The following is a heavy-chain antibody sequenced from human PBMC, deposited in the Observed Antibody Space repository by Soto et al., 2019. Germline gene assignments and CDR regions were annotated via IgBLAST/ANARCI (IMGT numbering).Heavy chain of an antibody. V-gene: IGHV4-34*01. CDR2: INHSGST. CDR1: GGSFSGYY. CDR3: AIDQDGHYYYGMDG. J-gene: IGHJ6*02. Sequence: SETLSLTCAVYGGSFSGYYWSWIRQPPGKGLEWIGEINHSGSTNYNPSLKSRVTISVDTSKNQFSLKLSSVTAADTAVYYCAIDQDGHYYYGMDGWGQGTTVTVSS.